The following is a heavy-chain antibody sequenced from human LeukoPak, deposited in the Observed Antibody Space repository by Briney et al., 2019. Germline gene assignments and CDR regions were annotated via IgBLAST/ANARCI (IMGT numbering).Heavy chain of an antibody. D-gene: IGHD1-14*01. CDR1: GYTLTELS. CDR2: FDPEDGET. V-gene: IGHV1-24*01. J-gene: IGHJ3*02. CDR3: ATDYPDVPRDAFDI. Sequence: ASVKVSCKVSGYTLTELSMHWVRQAPGKGLEWMGGFDPEDGETIYAQKFQGRVTMTEDTSTDTAYMELSSLRSEDTAVYYCATDYPDVPRDAFDIWGQGTMVTVSS.